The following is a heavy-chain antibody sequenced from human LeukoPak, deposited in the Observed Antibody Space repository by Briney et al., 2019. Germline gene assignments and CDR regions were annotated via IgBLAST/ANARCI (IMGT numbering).Heavy chain of an antibody. J-gene: IGHJ4*02. D-gene: IGHD1-1*01. CDR1: GDSIIGYY. Sequence: PSETLSLTCIVSGDSIIGYYWSWIRQPPGKGLEWIGYIHYSGSTNYNPSLKSRVTISIDTSRSHFSLRLNSATAADTAVYYCARGERLGPDFWGQGTLVTVSS. CDR3: ARGERLGPDF. V-gene: IGHV4-59*01. CDR2: IHYSGST.